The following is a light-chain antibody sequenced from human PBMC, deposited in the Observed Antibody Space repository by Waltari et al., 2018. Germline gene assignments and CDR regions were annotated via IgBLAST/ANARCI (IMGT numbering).Light chain of an antibody. CDR3: GQGTHWAPT. J-gene: IGKJ4*01. CDR2: NVS. Sequence: EVVMTQSPLSLPITHGQPASISCSSSQCLVHSDGNTYLSWYQQKPGQPPRLLIYNVSNRYSGVPERIRVSGSGTDFTLKISRVEAEDVGVYYCGQGTHWAPTFGGGTKVEIK. V-gene: IGKV2-30*02. CDR1: QCLVHSDGNTY.